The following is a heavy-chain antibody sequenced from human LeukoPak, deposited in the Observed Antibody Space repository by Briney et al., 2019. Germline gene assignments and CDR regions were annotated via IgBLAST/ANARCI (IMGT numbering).Heavy chain of an antibody. D-gene: IGHD2-2*01. V-gene: IGHV1-2*02. CDR2: INPNSGGT. Sequence: ASVKVSCKASGYTFTGYYMHWVRQAPGQGLEWMGWINPNSGGTNYAQKFQGRVTMTRDTSISTAYMELSRLRSDDTAVYYCAIPAATRDAFDIWGQGTMVTVSS. CDR3: AIPAATRDAFDI. J-gene: IGHJ3*02. CDR1: GYTFTGYY.